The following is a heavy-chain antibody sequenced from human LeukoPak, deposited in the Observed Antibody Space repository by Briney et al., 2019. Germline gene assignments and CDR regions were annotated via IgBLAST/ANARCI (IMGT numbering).Heavy chain of an antibody. V-gene: IGHV3-7*03. J-gene: IGHJ6*02. D-gene: IGHD2-2*01. CDR3: ARDKGYCSSTSCRDYYYGMDV. Sequence: GGSLRLSCAASGFTFSSYWMNWARQAPGKGLEWVASINHNGNVNYYVDSVKGRFTISRDNAKNSLYLQMNSLRAEDTAVYYCARDKGYCSSTSCRDYYYGMDVWGQGTTVTVSS. CDR2: INHNGNVN. CDR1: GFTFSSYW.